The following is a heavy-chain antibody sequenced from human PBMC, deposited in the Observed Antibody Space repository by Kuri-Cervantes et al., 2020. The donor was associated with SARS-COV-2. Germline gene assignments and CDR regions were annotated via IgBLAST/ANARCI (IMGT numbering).Heavy chain of an antibody. V-gene: IGHV3-23*01. J-gene: IGHJ4*02. CDR2: ISGSGVST. CDR1: GFTFSSYD. D-gene: IGHD5-18*01. CDR3: AKDSFRAYTYGRFDS. Sequence: GGSLRLSCAASGFTFSSYDMHWVRQAPGKGLEWVSGISGSGVSTYYADSVKGRFTISRDNSKSTLYLQMKSLSVEDTALYYCAKDSFRAYTYGRFDSWGQGTLVTVSS.